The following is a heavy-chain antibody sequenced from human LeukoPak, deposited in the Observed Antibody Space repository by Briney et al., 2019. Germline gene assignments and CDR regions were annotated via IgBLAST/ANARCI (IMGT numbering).Heavy chain of an antibody. V-gene: IGHV1-2*02. Sequence: ASGKVSCKASGYTFTGYYMHWVRQAPGQGLEWMGWINPNSGGTNYAQKFQGRVTMTRDTSISTAYMELSRLRSDDTAVYYCARDYDILTGISSSPNYWGRGTLVTVSS. CDR2: INPNSGGT. J-gene: IGHJ4*02. D-gene: IGHD3-9*01. CDR1: GYTFTGYY. CDR3: ARDYDILTGISSSPNY.